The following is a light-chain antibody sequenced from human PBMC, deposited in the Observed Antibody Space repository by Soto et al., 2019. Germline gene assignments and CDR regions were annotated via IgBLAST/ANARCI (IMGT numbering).Light chain of an antibody. V-gene: IGLV3-21*02. CDR2: DDN. CDR3: QVWDSSGDLAL. Sequence: SYDLTQPPSVSVAPGQTARISCGGSNIESKSVHWYQVRPGQAPRLVVYDDNDRPSGIPERFSGTNSGNTATLTISRVEAGDEADYCCQVWDSSGDLALFGGGTKLTVL. CDR1: NIESKS. J-gene: IGLJ2*01.